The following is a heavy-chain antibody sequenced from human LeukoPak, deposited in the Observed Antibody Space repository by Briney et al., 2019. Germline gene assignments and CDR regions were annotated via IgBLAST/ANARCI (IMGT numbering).Heavy chain of an antibody. CDR1: GFTFSSYD. J-gene: IGHJ6*03. CDR3: AKDPGSYPYYYYYYMDV. D-gene: IGHD3-10*01. Sequence: GGSLRLSCAASGFTFSSYDMSWVRQAPGKGLEWVSAISGSGGSTYYADSVKGRFTVSRDISKNTLYLQMNGLRAEDTAVYYCAKDPGSYPYYYYYYMDVWGKGTTVTVSS. CDR2: ISGSGGST. V-gene: IGHV3-23*01.